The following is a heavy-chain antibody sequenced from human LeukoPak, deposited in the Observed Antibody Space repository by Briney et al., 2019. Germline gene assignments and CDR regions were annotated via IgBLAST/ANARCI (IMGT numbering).Heavy chain of an antibody. CDR1: GFIVNDHA. V-gene: IGHV3-9*01. J-gene: IGHJ6*02. CDR2: VFWNGVDK. D-gene: IGHD3-16*02. Sequence: SGGSLRLSCVASGFIVNDHAMHWVRQTPGKGLEWAAGVFWNGVDKGYADSVKGRFTIFRDNAKNSMYLQMNSLRIEDTALYYCSKDISAGGLDVWGPGTPVTVSS. CDR3: SKDISAGGLDV.